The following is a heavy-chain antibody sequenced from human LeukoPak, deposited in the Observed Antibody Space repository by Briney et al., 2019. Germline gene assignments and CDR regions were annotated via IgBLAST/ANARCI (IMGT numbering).Heavy chain of an antibody. CDR2: IYSSGST. D-gene: IGHD2-15*01. V-gene: IGHV4-4*07. CDR3: ARNFCTGGSCYINDD. Sequence: PSETLSLTCTVSGGSITSYYWSWIRQPAGKGLEWIGRIYSSGSTNYNPSLKSRVTMSVDTSKNQFSLKLTSVTAADSAVYYCARNFCTGGSCYINDDWGQGTLVTVSS. J-gene: IGHJ4*02. CDR1: GGSITSYY.